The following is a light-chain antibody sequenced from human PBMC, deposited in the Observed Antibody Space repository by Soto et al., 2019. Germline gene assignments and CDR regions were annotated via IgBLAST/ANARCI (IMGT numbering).Light chain of an antibody. Sequence: DIQMTQSPSTRSASVGDRVTITCRASQSMSNWLAWYQQKPGKAPKLLIYDASSFESGVPSRFSGSGSGTEFTLTISSLQPDDFATYYCQQYDRYSPWTFGLGTKVDIK. CDR2: DAS. J-gene: IGKJ1*01. CDR1: QSMSNW. CDR3: QQYDRYSPWT. V-gene: IGKV1-5*01.